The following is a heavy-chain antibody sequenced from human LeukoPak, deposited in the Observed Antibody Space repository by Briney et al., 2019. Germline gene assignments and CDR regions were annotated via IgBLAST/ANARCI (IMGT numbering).Heavy chain of an antibody. CDR2: ISSDGTNT. CDR1: GFTFSSHW. J-gene: IGHJ3*02. D-gene: IGHD7-27*01. Sequence: GGSLRLSCAASGFTFSSHWMHWVRQAPGKGLVWVSRISSDGTNTNYADSVKGRFTISRDNAKNTLYLQMNSLRAEDTAVYYCAKDLGAFDIWGQGTMVTVSS. V-gene: IGHV3-74*01. CDR3: AKDLGAFDI.